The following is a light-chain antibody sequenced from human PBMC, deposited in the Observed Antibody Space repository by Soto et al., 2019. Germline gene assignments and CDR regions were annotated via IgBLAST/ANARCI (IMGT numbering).Light chain of an antibody. CDR1: QNVDIY. CDR3: HQRSNWPLT. CDR2: DAS. J-gene: IGKJ4*01. Sequence: ETVLTQSPATLSLSPGETATLSCRASQNVDIYLAWYQQKPGQAPRLLIYDASNRATGIPARFSGSGSGTDFTLTISSLEPEDFAVYYCHQRSNWPLTFGGGTKVEIK. V-gene: IGKV3-11*01.